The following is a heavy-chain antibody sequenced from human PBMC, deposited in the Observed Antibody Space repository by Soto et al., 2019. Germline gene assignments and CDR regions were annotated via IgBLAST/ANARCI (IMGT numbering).Heavy chain of an antibody. D-gene: IGHD2-15*01. V-gene: IGHV3-30*18. CDR2: ISYDGSNK. CDR3: AKDRKVVVVAATYWFDP. CDR1: GFTFSSYG. Sequence: QVQLVESGGGVVQPGRSLRLSCAASGFTFSSYGMHWVRQAPGKGLEWVAVISYDGSNKYYADSVKGRFTISRDNSKNTLYLQMNSLRAEDTAVYYCAKDRKVVVVAATYWFDPWGQGTLVTVSS. J-gene: IGHJ5*02.